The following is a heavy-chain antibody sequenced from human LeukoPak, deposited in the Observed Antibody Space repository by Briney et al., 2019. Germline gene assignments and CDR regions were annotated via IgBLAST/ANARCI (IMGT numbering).Heavy chain of an antibody. CDR3: TKDHGSGSYYFDY. CDR2: IKSKTDGGTV. CDR1: GFTFSNVW. Sequence: GGSLRLSCAASGFTFSNVWMSWVRQAPGKGLEWVGRIKSKTDGGTVDYAAPVKGRFTISRDDLRNTLYLEMNSLKTEDTAVYYCTKDHGSGSYYFDYWGQGTLVTVSS. D-gene: IGHD3-10*01. J-gene: IGHJ4*02. V-gene: IGHV3-15*01.